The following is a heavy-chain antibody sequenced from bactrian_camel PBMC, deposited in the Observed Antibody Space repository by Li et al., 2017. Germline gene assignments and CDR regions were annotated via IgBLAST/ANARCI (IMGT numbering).Heavy chain of an antibody. CDR3: AAGAVVRSLVPARYKF. V-gene: IGHV3S54*01. J-gene: IGHJ4*01. CDR2: LYIGDGST. CDR1: GGTYGGNC. D-gene: IGHD2*01. Sequence: HVQLVESGGGSVQAGGSLRLSCAASGGTYGGNCVGWWRRSPGKEREGVASLYIGDGSTYYADSAKGRFTISQDNAKTTAYLQMNSLKPEDTAMYYCAAGAVVRSLVPARYKFWGQGTQVTVS.